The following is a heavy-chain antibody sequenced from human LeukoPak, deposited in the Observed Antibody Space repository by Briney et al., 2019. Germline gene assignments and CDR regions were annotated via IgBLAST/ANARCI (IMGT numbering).Heavy chain of an antibody. V-gene: IGHV3-23*01. J-gene: IGHJ4*02. CDR1: GFTFSSYA. Sequence: GGSLRLSCAASGFTFSSYAMSWVRQAPGKGLEWVSAISGSGGSTYYADSVKGRFTISRDNSKNTLYLQMNSPRAEDTAVYYCAKRTHYYDSSGPHYYFDYWGQGTLVTVSS. CDR3: AKRTHYYDSSGPHYYFDY. CDR2: ISGSGGST. D-gene: IGHD3-22*01.